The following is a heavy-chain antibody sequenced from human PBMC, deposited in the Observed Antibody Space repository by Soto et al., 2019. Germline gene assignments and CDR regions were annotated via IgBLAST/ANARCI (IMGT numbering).Heavy chain of an antibody. CDR2: IYYSGST. CDR1: GGSISSYY. V-gene: IGHV4-59*01. CDR3: ARDLRYYYGMDV. J-gene: IGHJ6*02. Sequence: QVQLQESGPGLVKPSETLSLTCTVSGGSISSYYWSWIRQPPGKGLEWIGYIYYSGSTNYNPSLKSRVTISVDTSKNQFSLKLSSVTAADTAVYYCARDLRYYYGMDVWGQGTTVTVSS.